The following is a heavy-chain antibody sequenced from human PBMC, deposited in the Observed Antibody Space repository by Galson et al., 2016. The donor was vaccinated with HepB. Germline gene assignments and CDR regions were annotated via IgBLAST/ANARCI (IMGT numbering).Heavy chain of an antibody. J-gene: IGHJ3*02. CDR3: ARPNTLGGLDI. CDR2: IDPSDSYA. Sequence: QSGAEVKDPGEFLRISCKGSGYSFTNFWINWVRHMPGKGLEWMGRIDPSDSYATYGPSFQGHVTFSVDKSTSTVFLQWNSLRASDTAIYFCARPNTLGGLDIWGRGTMVTVSS. V-gene: IGHV5-10-1*01. CDR1: GYSFTNFW. D-gene: IGHD2-2*02.